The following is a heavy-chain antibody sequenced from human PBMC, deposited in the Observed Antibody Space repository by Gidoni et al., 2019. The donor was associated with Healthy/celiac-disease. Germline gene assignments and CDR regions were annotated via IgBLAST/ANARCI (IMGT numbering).Heavy chain of an antibody. D-gene: IGHD3-10*01. Sequence: EWVGRIKSKTDGGTTDYAAPVKGRFTISRDDSKNTLYLQMNSLKTEDTAVYYCTTQTLAYYYGSGRRRIDYWGQGTLVTVSS. V-gene: IGHV3-15*07. J-gene: IGHJ4*02. CDR2: IKSKTDGGTT. CDR3: TTQTLAYYYGSGRRRIDY.